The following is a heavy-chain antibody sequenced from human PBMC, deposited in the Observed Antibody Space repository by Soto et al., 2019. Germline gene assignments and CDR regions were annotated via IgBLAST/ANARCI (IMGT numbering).Heavy chain of an antibody. CDR2: INTNTGNP. V-gene: IGHV7-4-1*01. D-gene: IGHD3-10*01. CDR1: GYTFIGYS. J-gene: IGHJ4*02. CDR3: ARDRAYGSYDY. Sequence: QVQLVQSGSELMQPGASVKISCKASGYTFIGYSINWVRKAPGQGLEWMGWINTNTGNPTYAQGFTGRFVFSLATSVDTAYLQISSLKADDTAVYYCARDRAYGSYDYWGQGTLVTVSS.